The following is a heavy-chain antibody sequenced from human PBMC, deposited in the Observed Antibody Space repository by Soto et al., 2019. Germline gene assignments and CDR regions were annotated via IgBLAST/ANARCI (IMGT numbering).Heavy chain of an antibody. D-gene: IGHD3-3*01. CDR2: IYYSGST. Sequence: ETLSLTCTVSGGSISSSSYYWGWIRQPPGKGLEWIGSIYYSGSTYYNPSLKSRVTISVDTSKNQFSLKLSSVTAADTAVYYCASTLEYYDFWSGSETRDYWGQGTLVTVSS. J-gene: IGHJ4*02. CDR3: ASTLEYYDFWSGSETRDY. V-gene: IGHV4-39*01. CDR1: GGSISSSSYY.